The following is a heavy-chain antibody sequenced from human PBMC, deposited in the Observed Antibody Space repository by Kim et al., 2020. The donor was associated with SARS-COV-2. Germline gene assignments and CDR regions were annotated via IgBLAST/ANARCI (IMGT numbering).Heavy chain of an antibody. Sequence: FGTAYSAQKLQGRVTITADDSTSTAYMELSSLRSEDTAVYYCATPSSSFDYWGQGTLVTVSS. D-gene: IGHD6-19*01. V-gene: IGHV1-69*19. J-gene: IGHJ4*02. CDR3: ATPSSSFDY. CDR2: FGTA.